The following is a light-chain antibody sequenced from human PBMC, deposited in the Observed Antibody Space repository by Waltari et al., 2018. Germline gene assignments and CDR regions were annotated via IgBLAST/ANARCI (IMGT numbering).Light chain of an antibody. V-gene: IGLV2-14*01. CDR2: VVS. Sequence: QSALTQPASVSGSPGQSITISCTGHSSAVGGSNYVSWYQQHPGKAPKLMIYVVSNRPSGVSNRFSGSKSGNTASLTISGLQAEDEADYYCSSYTSTDVVFGGGTKLTVL. CDR3: SSYTSTDVV. J-gene: IGLJ2*01. CDR1: SSAVGGSNY.